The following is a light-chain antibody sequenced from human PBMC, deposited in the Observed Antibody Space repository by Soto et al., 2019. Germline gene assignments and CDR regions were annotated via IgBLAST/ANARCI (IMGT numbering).Light chain of an antibody. CDR1: QGIDTS. J-gene: IGKJ5*01. CDR3: QQSYSTPSIT. V-gene: IGKV1-39*01. Sequence: ILLTQSPSSLSASVGDRFTITCRASQGIDTSLAWYQQKPGKAPKLLIYAASSLQSGVPSRFSGSGSGTDFTLTISSLQPEDFATYYCQQSYSTPSITFGQGTRLEIK. CDR2: AAS.